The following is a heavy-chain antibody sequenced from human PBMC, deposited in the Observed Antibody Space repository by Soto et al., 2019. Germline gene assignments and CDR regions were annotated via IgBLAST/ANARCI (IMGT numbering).Heavy chain of an antibody. J-gene: IGHJ4*01. CDR3: ARDHPPYSYGPRPLDDY. CDR1: GYTFTNYG. D-gene: IGHD5-18*01. CDR2: ISAYNGYT. Sequence: ASVKVSCKASGYTFTNYGISWVRQAPGQGLEWMGWISAYNGYTNYAQKLQGRVTMTTETSTSTAYMELRSLRSDDTAVYYCARDHPPYSYGPRPLDDYWGHGTLVTVSS. V-gene: IGHV1-18*01.